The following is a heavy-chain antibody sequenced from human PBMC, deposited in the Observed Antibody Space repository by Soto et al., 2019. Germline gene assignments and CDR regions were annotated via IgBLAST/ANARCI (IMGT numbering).Heavy chain of an antibody. Sequence: QVQLQQWGAGLLKPSETLSLTCAVYGGSFSGYYWSWIRQPPGKGLEWIGEINHSGSTNYNPSLKSRVTISVDTSKNQFSLKLSSVTAADTAVYYCARGRGRPYSSSWYYYGMDVW. CDR1: GGSFSGYY. CDR2: INHSGST. CDR3: ARGRGRPYSSSWYYYGMDV. V-gene: IGHV4-34*01. D-gene: IGHD6-13*01. J-gene: IGHJ6*01.